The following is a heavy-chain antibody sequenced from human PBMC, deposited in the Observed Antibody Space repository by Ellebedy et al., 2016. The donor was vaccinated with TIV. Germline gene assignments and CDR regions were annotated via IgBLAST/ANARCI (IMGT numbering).Heavy chain of an antibody. CDR1: GFTFSAYG. CDR2: ISTGSSTI. D-gene: IGHD4-17*01. Sequence: GGSLRLSCAVSGFTFSAYGMNWVRQAPGTGLGWVSYISTGSSTIYYADSVKGRFTISRDNAKNSLYLQMNSLRAEDTAVYYCARDAAVYGDAVYWYFDLWGRGTLVGVSS. V-gene: IGHV3-48*04. J-gene: IGHJ2*01. CDR3: ARDAAVYGDAVYWYFDL.